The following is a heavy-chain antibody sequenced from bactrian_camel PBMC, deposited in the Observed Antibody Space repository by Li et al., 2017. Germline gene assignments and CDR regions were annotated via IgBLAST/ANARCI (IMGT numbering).Heavy chain of an antibody. V-gene: IGHV3S53*01. CDR3: VRATGDGWYFGY. J-gene: IGHJ6*01. D-gene: IGHD6*01. Sequence: HVQLVESGGGSVQAGGSLRLSCAASGSTNRNYCMGWFRQAPGKEREGVAAIDNGGGTSYADAVKGRFTISRDNAKNTVYLQMNSLKPEDAAVYYCVRATGDGWYFGYWGQGTQVTVS. CDR1: GSTNRNYC. CDR2: IDNGGGT.